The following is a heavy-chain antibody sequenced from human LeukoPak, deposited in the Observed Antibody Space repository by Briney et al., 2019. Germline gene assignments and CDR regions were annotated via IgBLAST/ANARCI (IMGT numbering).Heavy chain of an antibody. CDR3: ASFYYDSSGYDAFDI. CDR1: GGTFNNYA. V-gene: IGHV1-69*04. CDR2: IIPILGIT. D-gene: IGHD3-22*01. Sequence: SVQVSCKASGGTFNNYAINWVRQAPGHGLEWMGRIIPILGITNYAQKFQGRVTITADKSTSTAYMELSSLRSEDTAVYSCASFYYDSSGYDAFDIWGQGPMVTVSS. J-gene: IGHJ3*02.